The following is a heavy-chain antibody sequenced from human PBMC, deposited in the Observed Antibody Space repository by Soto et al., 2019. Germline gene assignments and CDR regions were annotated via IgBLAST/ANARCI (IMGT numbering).Heavy chain of an antibody. J-gene: IGHJ4*02. V-gene: IGHV4-30-4*01. CDR1: GDSINSGDHY. CDR3: ASYYDSSGPTFDY. Sequence: SSETLSLTCTVSGDSINSGDHYWSWIRQPPGKGLEWIAYVYYSGTTYHNPSLKSRVTMSVDTSKNQFSLKLSSVTAADTALYYCASYYDSSGPTFDYWGQGTLVTVSS. D-gene: IGHD3-22*01. CDR2: VYYSGTT.